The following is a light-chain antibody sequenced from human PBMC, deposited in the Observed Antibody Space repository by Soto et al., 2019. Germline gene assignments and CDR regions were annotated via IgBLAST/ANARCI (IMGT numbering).Light chain of an antibody. CDR2: AAS. CDR1: QTIATF. V-gene: IGKV1-39*01. CDR3: QQTYRTPVT. Sequence: DIQMTQSPSSLSASVGDRVTITCRASQTIATFLNWYQQRPGQAPRLLIYAASNLDNGVPSTFSGRASETVFTLTISSLQPEDFATDFCQQTYRTPVTFGQGTKLEIK. J-gene: IGKJ2*01.